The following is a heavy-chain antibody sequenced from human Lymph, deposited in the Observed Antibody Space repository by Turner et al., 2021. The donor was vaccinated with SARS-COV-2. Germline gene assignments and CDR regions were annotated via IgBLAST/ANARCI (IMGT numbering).Heavy chain of an antibody. CDR1: VFTFSSYA. J-gene: IGHJ4*02. V-gene: IGHV3-23*01. CDR3: AKGVRGAMIVVVIPYFDY. CDR2: ISGSGGDT. D-gene: IGHD3-22*01. Sequence: VQLLESGGGFVQPGGFLRFSCAAAVFTFSSYAMSWVRQAPGKGLEWVSSISGSGGDTYYADSVKGRFTISRDNSKNTLYLQMNSLRAEDTAVYYCAKGVRGAMIVVVIPYFDYWGQGTLVTVSS.